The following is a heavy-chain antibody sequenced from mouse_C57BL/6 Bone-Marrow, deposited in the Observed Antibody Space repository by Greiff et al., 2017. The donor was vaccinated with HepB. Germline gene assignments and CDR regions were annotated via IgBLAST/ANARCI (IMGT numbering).Heavy chain of an antibody. CDR1: GFTFSDYY. V-gene: IGHV5-16*01. CDR2: INYDGSST. Sequence: EVKLVESEGGLVQPGSSMKLSCTASGFTFSDYYMAWVRQVPEKGLEWVANINYDGSSTYYLDSLKSRFIISRDNAKNILYLQMSSLKSEDTATYYCARGGYSNYEDYWGQGTTLTVSS. D-gene: IGHD2-5*01. J-gene: IGHJ2*01. CDR3: ARGGYSNYEDY.